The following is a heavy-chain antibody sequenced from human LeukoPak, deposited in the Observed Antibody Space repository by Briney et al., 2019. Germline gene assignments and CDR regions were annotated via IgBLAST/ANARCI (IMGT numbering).Heavy chain of an antibody. Sequence: PGESLRLSCATSGFTFSSYWMHWVRQAPGKGLVWVARIHSDGIGTTYADSVKGRFTISRDNAKNTVSLQMNSLRAEDTAVYYCARGGVGCFDYWGQGPLVTVSS. V-gene: IGHV3-74*01. CDR1: GFTFSSYW. D-gene: IGHD6-19*01. CDR3: ARGGVGCFDY. J-gene: IGHJ4*02. CDR2: IHSDGIGT.